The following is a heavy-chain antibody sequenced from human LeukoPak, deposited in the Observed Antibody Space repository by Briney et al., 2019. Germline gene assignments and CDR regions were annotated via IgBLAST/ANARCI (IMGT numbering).Heavy chain of an antibody. Sequence: GGSLRLSCAASGFTFSSYDMSWVRQAPGKGLEWVSSITLSGANTFYADSVMGRFTISSDNSKNTLYLQMNSLSAEDTAVYYCAKRGNPAVGHHYLDVWGEGTPVSVSS. D-gene: IGHD2-2*01. V-gene: IGHV3-23*01. CDR1: GFTFSSYD. CDR2: ITLSGANT. J-gene: IGHJ6*03. CDR3: AKRGNPAVGHHYLDV.